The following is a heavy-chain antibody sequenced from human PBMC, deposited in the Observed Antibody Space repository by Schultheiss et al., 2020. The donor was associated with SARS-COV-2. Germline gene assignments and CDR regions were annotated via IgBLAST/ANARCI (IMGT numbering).Heavy chain of an antibody. CDR1: GGSISSYY. CDR2: IYTSGST. J-gene: IGHJ4*02. V-gene: IGHV4-4*07. Sequence: GSLRLSCTVSGGSISSYYWSWIRQPAGKGLEWIGRIYTSGSTYYNPSLKSRVTISVDTSKNQFSLKLSSVTAADTAVYYCARVGGYSYGSGDYWGQGTLVTVSS. D-gene: IGHD5-18*01. CDR3: ARVGGYSYGSGDY.